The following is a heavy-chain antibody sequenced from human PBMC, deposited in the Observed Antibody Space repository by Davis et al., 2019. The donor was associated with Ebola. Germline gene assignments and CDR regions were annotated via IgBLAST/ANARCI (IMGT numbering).Heavy chain of an antibody. CDR3: ARDERYSYGYDY. Sequence: ASVKVSCKASGYSFISYGISWVRQAPGQGLEWMGWLSAYNGNTNYAQKFQGRVTMTTDTSTSTAYMELRSLRSDDTAVYYCARDERYSYGYDYWGQGTLVTVSS. V-gene: IGHV1-18*01. J-gene: IGHJ4*02. D-gene: IGHD5-18*01. CDR1: GYSFISYG. CDR2: LSAYNGNT.